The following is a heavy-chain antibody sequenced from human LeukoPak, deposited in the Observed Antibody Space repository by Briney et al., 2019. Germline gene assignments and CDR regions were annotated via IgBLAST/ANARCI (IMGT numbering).Heavy chain of an antibody. CDR3: ARNFYYDTLTGYYFFDY. Sequence: GRSLRLSSAASGFTFSSYSINWVRQAPGKGLEWVSYISSSSTTIYYADSVKGRFTITRDNAKNSLYLQMNSLRAEDTAVYYCARNFYYDTLTGYYFFDYWGQGTLVTVSS. J-gene: IGHJ4*02. D-gene: IGHD3-9*01. V-gene: IGHV3-48*04. CDR2: ISSSSTTI. CDR1: GFTFSSYS.